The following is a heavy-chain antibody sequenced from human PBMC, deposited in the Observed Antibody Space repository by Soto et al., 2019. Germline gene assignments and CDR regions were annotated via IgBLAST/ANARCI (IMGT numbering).Heavy chain of an antibody. D-gene: IGHD2-15*01. V-gene: IGHV4-59*01. CDR1: GGSISSYY. Sequence: PSETLSLTCTVSGGSISSYYWSWIRQPPGKGLEWIGYIYYSGSTNYNPSLKSRVTISVDTSKNQFSLKLSSVTAADTAVYYCARSYCSGGSCYSAYFDYWGQGTLVTVS. CDR3: ARSYCSGGSCYSAYFDY. J-gene: IGHJ4*02. CDR2: IYYSGST.